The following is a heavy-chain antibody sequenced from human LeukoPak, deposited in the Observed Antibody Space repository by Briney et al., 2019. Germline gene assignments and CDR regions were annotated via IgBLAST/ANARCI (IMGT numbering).Heavy chain of an antibody. V-gene: IGHV1-2*02. CDR1: GYTFTGYY. CDR2: INPNSGGT. CDR3: ARDSYVGRGNFDY. Sequence: ASVKVSCKASGYTFTGYYMHWVRQAPGQGLEWMGWINPNSGGTNYAQKFQGRVTMTRDTSISTAYMELSRLRSEDTAVYYCARDSYVGRGNFDYWGQGTLVTVSS. J-gene: IGHJ4*02. D-gene: IGHD3-10*01.